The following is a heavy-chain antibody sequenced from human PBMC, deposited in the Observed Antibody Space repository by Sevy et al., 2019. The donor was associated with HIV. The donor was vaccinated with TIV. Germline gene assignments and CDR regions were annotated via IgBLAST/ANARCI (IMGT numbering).Heavy chain of an antibody. D-gene: IGHD2-15*01. CDR1: GGSISTYF. J-gene: IGHJ4*02. V-gene: IGHV4-4*07. Sequence: SETLSLTCTVSGGSISTYFWSWIRQPAGKALEWIGRIYTSGSTNYNPSLKSRVTMSVDTSKNQFPLKLSSVTAADTAVYYCAREGSTAADYWGQGILVTVSS. CDR3: AREGSTAADY. CDR2: IYTSGST.